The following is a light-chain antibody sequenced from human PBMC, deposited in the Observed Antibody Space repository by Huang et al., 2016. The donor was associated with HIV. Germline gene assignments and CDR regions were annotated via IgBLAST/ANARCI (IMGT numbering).Light chain of an antibody. CDR3: QQYYNTTLS. V-gene: IGKV1-NL1*01. Sequence: DIQMTQSPSSLSASVGDRVTITCRASRGISNSLAWHQQQPGKAPKLLLYAAPSLQGGVPSRFSGSGSRTDYTLTISSLQPEDSATYYCQQYYNTTLSFGGGTKVEIK. J-gene: IGKJ4*01. CDR2: AAP. CDR1: RGISNS.